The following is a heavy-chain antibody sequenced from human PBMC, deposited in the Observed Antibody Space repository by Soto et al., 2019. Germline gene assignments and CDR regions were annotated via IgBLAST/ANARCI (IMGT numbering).Heavy chain of an antibody. CDR2: ISWDGGIT. D-gene: IGHD3-9*01. CDR1: GFTFNAYT. V-gene: IGHV3-43*01. CDR3: AKDSYDILTGQKRYFDS. J-gene: IGHJ4*02. Sequence: PGGSLRLSCAASGFTFNAYTMHWVRQAPGKGLEWVSLISWDGGITYYGDSVEGRFTVSRDNSDNSLYLQMTSLRSDDTAFYYCAKDSYDILTGQKRYFDSWGQGTLVTV.